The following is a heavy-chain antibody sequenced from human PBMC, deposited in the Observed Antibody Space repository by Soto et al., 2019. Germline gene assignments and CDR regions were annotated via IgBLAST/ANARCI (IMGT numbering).Heavy chain of an antibody. CDR3: ARTYSSSWSPFEY. CDR1: GGSFSGYY. CDR2: INHSGST. V-gene: IGHV4-34*01. D-gene: IGHD6-13*01. Sequence: QVQLQQWGAGLLKPSETLSLTCAVYGGSFSGYYWSWIRQPPGKGLEWIGEINHSGSTNYNPSLKSRVTISVDTSKNQFSLKLSSVTAADTAVYYCARTYSSSWSPFEYWGQGTLGTVSS. J-gene: IGHJ4*02.